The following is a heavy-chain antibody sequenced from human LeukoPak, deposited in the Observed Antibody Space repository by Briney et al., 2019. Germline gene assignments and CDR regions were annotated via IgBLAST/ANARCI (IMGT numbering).Heavy chain of an antibody. CDR3: ARFTNSSGSQIDY. CDR1: GGSFSGYY. J-gene: IGHJ4*02. D-gene: IGHD3-22*01. Sequence: SETLSLTCAVYGGSFSGYYWSWIRQPPGKGLEWIGEINHSGSTNYNPSLKSRVTISVDTSKNQFSLKLSSVTAADTAVYYCARFTNSSGSQIDYWGQGTLVTVSS. CDR2: INHSGST. V-gene: IGHV4-34*01.